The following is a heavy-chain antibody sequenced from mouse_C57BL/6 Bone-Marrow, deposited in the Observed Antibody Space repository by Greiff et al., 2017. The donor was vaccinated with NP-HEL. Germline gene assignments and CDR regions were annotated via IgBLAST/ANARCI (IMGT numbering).Heavy chain of an antibody. D-gene: IGHD2-1*01. CDR2: IYPRSGNT. Sequence: QVHVKQSGAELARPGASVKLSCKASGYTFTSYGISWVKQRTGQGLEWIGEIYPRSGNTYYNEKFKGKATLTADKSSSTAYMELRSLTSEDSAVYFCARKGDGKEDWYFDVWGTGTTVTVSS. CDR1: GYTFTSYG. J-gene: IGHJ1*03. CDR3: ARKGDGKEDWYFDV. V-gene: IGHV1-81*01.